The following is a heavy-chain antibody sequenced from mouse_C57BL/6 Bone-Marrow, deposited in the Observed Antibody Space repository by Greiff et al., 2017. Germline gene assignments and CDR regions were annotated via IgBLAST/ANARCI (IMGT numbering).Heavy chain of an antibody. CDR1: GYAFSSYW. Sequence: QVQLQQSGAELVKPGASVKISCKASGYAFSSYWMNWVKQRPGKGLEWIGQIYPGDGDTNYNGKFKGKATLTADKSSSTAYMQRSSLSSEDSAVYICARRGQLLFALWGPRSLVTVSA. D-gene: IGHD6-1*01. J-gene: IGHJ3*01. CDR2: IYPGDGDT. CDR3: ARRGQLLFAL. V-gene: IGHV1-80*01.